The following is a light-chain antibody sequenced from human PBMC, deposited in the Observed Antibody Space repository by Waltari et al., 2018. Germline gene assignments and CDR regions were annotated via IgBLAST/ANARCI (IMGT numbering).Light chain of an antibody. CDR1: KLGDKY. V-gene: IGLV3-1*01. CDR2: EDT. Sequence: SYELTQPPSVSVSPGQAVSITCSGKKLGDKYVNWYQQKAGQSPVLVIYEDTKRPSGIPRRLPASNSGNTATLTISETQAMDEADYYCQTWDSSSYVFGTGTTVTVL. CDR3: QTWDSSSYV. J-gene: IGLJ1*01.